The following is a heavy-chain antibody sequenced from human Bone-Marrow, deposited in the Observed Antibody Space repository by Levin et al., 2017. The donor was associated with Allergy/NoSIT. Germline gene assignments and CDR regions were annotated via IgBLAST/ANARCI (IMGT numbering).Heavy chain of an antibody. V-gene: IGHV1-69*01. CDR2: IIPIFGTA. CDR3: ARPSFYCGGDCYTPLDY. D-gene: IGHD2-21*01. J-gene: IGHJ4*02. Sequence: KISCKASGGTFSSYAISWVRQAPGQGLEWMGGIIPIFGTANYAQKFQGRVTITADEYTSTAYMELSSLRSEDTAVYYCARPSFYCGGDCYTPLDYWGQGTLVTVSS. CDR1: GGTFSSYA.